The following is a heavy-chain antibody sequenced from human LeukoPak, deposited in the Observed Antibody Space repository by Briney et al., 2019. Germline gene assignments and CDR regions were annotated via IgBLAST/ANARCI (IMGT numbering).Heavy chain of an antibody. CDR3: AGSGSYKYYFDY. CDR1: GFTFSDYY. D-gene: IGHD3-10*01. Sequence: PGGSLRLSCPASGFTFSDYYMSWIRQAPGKGLEWVSYISSSGSTIYYADSVKGRFTISRDNAKNSLYLQMNSLRAEDTAVYYCAGSGSYKYYFDYWGQGTLVTVSS. V-gene: IGHV3-11*04. CDR2: ISSSGSTI. J-gene: IGHJ4*02.